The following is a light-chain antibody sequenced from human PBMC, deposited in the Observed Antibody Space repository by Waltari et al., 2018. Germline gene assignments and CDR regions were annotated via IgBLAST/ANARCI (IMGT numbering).Light chain of an antibody. CDR1: SNDVGTYKF. J-gene: IGLJ3*02. CDR2: EVN. Sequence: QSALTQPVSVSGSPGQSITISCTGTSNDVGTYKFVSWYQQHPGKAPKVIIFEVNERPSGVSNRFSGSKSGNTASLTISGLQPEDEADYYCCSYAGSSTWVFGGGTKLTDL. V-gene: IGLV2-23*02. CDR3: CSYAGSSTWV.